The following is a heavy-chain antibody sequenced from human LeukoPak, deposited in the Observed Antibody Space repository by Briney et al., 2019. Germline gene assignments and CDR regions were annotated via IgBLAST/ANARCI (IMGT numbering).Heavy chain of an antibody. CDR1: GFGFSSYG. D-gene: IGHD2-2*01. CDR3: ARTEYCTNTICYTFNN. V-gene: IGHV3-33*01. Sequence: GGSLRLSCAASGFGFSSYGMHWVRQAPGKGLEWVALIWYDGTDKYYADSVKGRFAISRDNSENTLYLQMSSLRADDTAVYYCARTEYCTNTICYTFNNWGQGTLVTVSS. J-gene: IGHJ4*02. CDR2: IWYDGTDK.